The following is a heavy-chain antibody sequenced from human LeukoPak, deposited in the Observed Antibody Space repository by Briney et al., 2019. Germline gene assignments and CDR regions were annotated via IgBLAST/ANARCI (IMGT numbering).Heavy chain of an antibody. D-gene: IGHD6-6*01. V-gene: IGHV3-7*01. CDR3: ARGFEYSSSSVLGY. CDR1: GFTFSSYG. J-gene: IGHJ4*02. CDR2: IRQDGSEK. Sequence: GGSLRLSCAASGFTFSSYGMHWVRQAPGKGLEWVANIRQDGSEKYYVDSVKGRFTISRDSAKNSLYLQMNSLRAEDTAVYYCARGFEYSSSSVLGYWGQGTLVTVSS.